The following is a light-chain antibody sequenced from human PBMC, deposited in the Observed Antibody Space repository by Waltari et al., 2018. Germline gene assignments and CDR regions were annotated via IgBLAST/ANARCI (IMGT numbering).Light chain of an antibody. CDR1: QSVFTS. V-gene: IGKV3-11*01. CDR2: GAS. Sequence: EIVFTQSPATLSLSPGDRATLPCRASQSVFTSLAWYQQKPGQAPRLLIYGASSRATGIPARFSGSGSGTDFTLAISSLEPEDFAVYYCQQRSHWPPEYTFGQGTKLEIK. J-gene: IGKJ2*01. CDR3: QQRSHWPPEYT.